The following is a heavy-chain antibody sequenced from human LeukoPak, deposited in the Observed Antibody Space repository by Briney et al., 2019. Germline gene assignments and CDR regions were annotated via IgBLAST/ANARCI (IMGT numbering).Heavy chain of an antibody. CDR2: IYYSGST. CDR3: AREDHDYGDYTAFDI. J-gene: IGHJ3*02. Sequence: SETLSLTCTVSGGSISSYYWSWIRQPPGKGLEWIGYIYYSGSTNYNPSLKSRVTISVDTSKNQFPLKLSSVTAADTAVYYCAREDHDYGDYTAFDIWGQGTMVTVSS. V-gene: IGHV4-59*01. D-gene: IGHD4-17*01. CDR1: GGSISSYY.